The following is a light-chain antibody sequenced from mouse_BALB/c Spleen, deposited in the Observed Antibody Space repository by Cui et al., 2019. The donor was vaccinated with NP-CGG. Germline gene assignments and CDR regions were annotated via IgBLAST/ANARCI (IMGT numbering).Light chain of an antibody. V-gene: IGLV1*01. CDR2: GTN. CDR1: TGAVTTSNY. CDR3: ALWYSNHWV. J-gene: IGLJ1*01. Sequence: QAVVPQESALTTSPGETVTLTCRSNTGAVTTSNYANWVQEKPDHLFTGLIGGTNNRAPGVPARFSGSLIRDKAALTITGAQTEDEAIYFCALWYSNHWVFGGGTKLTVL.